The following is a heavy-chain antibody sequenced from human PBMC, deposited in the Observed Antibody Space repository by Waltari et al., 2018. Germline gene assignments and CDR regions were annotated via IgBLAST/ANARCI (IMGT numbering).Heavy chain of an antibody. CDR3: AKTPQYDSWNWFDP. D-gene: IGHD3-3*01. J-gene: IGHJ5*02. CDR2: IRGSGGST. Sequence: EVQLLESGGGLVQPGGSLRLSCAASGFTFSSYAMSWVRQAPGKGLESVSAIRGSGGSTYYAYSGKGRFTISRDNSKNTLFLQMNSLRAEDTAVYYCAKTPQYDSWNWFDPWGQGTLVTVSS. CDR1: GFTFSSYA. V-gene: IGHV3-23*01.